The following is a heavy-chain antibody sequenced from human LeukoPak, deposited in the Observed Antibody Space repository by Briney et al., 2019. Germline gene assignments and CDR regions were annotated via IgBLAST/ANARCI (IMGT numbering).Heavy chain of an antibody. V-gene: IGHV3-74*01. CDR3: AGSHHSSGWSRAQDY. CDR1: GFIFSDYA. J-gene: IGHJ4*02. D-gene: IGHD6-19*01. Sequence: SGGSLRLSCAASGFIFSDYAMHWVRQAPGKGLVWVSRIISDGSTTDYADSVKGRFTISRDNAKNSLYLQMNSLRAEDTAVYYCAGSHHSSGWSRAQDYWGQGTLVTVSS. CDR2: IISDGSTT.